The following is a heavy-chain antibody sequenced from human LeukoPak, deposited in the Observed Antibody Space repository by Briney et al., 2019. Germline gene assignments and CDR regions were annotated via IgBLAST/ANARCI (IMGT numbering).Heavy chain of an antibody. CDR3: ARVLRDYYFYF. V-gene: IGHV3-21*01. CDR2: ITSSSAYI. D-gene: IGHD3-9*01. CDR1: GFSFSGYN. J-gene: IGHJ4*02. Sequence: GGSLRLSCAASGFSFSGYNMNWVRQAPGKGLEWVSSITSSSAYIYHADSVKGRFTISRDNAKNSQYLQMNSLRAKDTAVYYCARVLRDYYFYFWGQGTLVTVSS.